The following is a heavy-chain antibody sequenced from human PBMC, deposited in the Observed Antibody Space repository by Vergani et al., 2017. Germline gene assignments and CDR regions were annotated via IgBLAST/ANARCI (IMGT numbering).Heavy chain of an antibody. J-gene: IGHJ4*02. V-gene: IGHV3-30*02. CDR2: IRYDGGKK. Sequence: QAQLVESGGGVVQPGGSLRLSCVGSGFNFSNYGMHWVRQAPGKGLEWVAFIRYDGGKKYFADSVEGRFTISRDNSKNTLYLQMNSLRAEDTAVYYCAKSRILSNNWNSPIFDYWGQGTLVTVSS. CDR1: GFNFSNYG. CDR3: AKSRILSNNWNSPIFDY. D-gene: IGHD1-7*01.